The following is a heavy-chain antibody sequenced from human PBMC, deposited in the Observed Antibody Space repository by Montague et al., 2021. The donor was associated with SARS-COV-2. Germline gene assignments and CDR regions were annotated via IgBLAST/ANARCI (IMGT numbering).Heavy chain of an antibody. CDR2: ISSSSVT. Sequence: SLRLSCAASGFTVSSTYMNWVRQVPGKGLEWVSSISSSSVTYSAESLKGRFTISRDNSKNTVYFQMDSLRAEDTAVYFCSRESSQFVGSGPLDYWSQGSLVTVSS. CDR3: SRESSQFVGSGPLDY. J-gene: IGHJ4*02. CDR1: GFTVSSTY. V-gene: IGHV3-66*01. D-gene: IGHD3-10*01.